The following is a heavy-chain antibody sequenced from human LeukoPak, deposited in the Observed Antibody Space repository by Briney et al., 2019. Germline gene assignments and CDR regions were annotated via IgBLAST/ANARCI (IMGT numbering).Heavy chain of an antibody. CDR2: IYYSGTT. J-gene: IGHJ2*01. D-gene: IGHD1-1*01. CDR3: ARDVDGPRTGYFDL. CDR1: GGSISSSSYY. Sequence: SETLSLTCTVSGGSISSSSYYWGWIRQPPGKGLECIGSIYYSGTTYYNPSLKSRVTISVDTSKNQFSLKLSSVTAADTAVYYCARDVDGPRTGYFDLWGRGTLVTVSS. V-gene: IGHV4-39*02.